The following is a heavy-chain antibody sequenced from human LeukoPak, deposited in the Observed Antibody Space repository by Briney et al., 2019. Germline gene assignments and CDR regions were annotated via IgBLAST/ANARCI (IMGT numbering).Heavy chain of an antibody. Sequence: PGGSLRLSCAASGITFNSYAMSWVRQAPGKGLEWVSIISGSGGSTSYADSVKGRFTISRDNSKNTVYLRMNSLKAEDTAVYFCTKVRQGGSSYYFDYWGQGTLVTVSS. CDR3: TKVRQGGSSYYFDY. D-gene: IGHD5-18*01. CDR2: ISGSGGST. V-gene: IGHV3-23*01. CDR1: GITFNSYA. J-gene: IGHJ4*02.